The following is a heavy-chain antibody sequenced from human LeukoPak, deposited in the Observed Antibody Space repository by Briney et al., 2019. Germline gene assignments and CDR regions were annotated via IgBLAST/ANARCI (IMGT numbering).Heavy chain of an antibody. Sequence: GESREISCRGSGYGFTSYWIVWVPQMPGKGLEWMGVIYPGDSNSRYCTSSQDNANISADNSISTAYLQWSSLKASDTAMYYCARRAHSGALITLDYWGQGTMVTVSS. D-gene: IGHD3-16*01. J-gene: IGHJ4*02. CDR2: IYPGDSNS. V-gene: IGHV5-51*01. CDR3: ARRAHSGALITLDY. CDR1: GYGFTSYW.